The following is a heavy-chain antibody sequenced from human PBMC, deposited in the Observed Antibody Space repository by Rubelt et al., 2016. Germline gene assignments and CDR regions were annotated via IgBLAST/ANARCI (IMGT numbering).Heavy chain of an antibody. D-gene: IGHD3-3*01. J-gene: IGHJ4*02. V-gene: IGHV4-39*07. CDR1: GGSISSSSYY. Sequence: QLQLQESGPGLVKPSETLSLTCSVSGGSISSSSYYWGWIRQPPGKGLAWIGSVYYSGGACYNPSLKGRVTRSVETSKNQFSLNLISMTAADTAVYYCARSPYDFWMDYWGQGTLVTGSS. CDR3: ARSPYDFWMDY. CDR2: VYYSGGA.